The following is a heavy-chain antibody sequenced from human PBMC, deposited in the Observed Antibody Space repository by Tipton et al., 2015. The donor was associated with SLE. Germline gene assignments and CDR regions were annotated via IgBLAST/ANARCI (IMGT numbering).Heavy chain of an antibody. CDR2: IYSDGSST. Sequence: GSLRLSCAASGFTFDNYAMHWVRQGPGKGLVWVSRIYSDGSSTNYADSVKGRFTTSRDNAKNSLYLQMNSLRAEDTAVYYCARDYYDSSGYYYGDYWGQGTLVTVSS. J-gene: IGHJ4*02. D-gene: IGHD3-22*01. V-gene: IGHV3-74*01. CDR3: ARDYYDSSGYYYGDY. CDR1: GFTFDNYA.